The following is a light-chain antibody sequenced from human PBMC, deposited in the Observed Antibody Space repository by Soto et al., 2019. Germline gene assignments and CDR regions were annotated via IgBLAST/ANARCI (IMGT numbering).Light chain of an antibody. CDR3: QQYENWPQLT. V-gene: IGKV3-15*01. Sequence: ERVMTQSPATLSVSPGERATLSCRASQSVGGDLAWYQQKPGQAPRLLIYGASSRAPGIPDMFSGSGSGTEFTLTISSLQSEDSAVYYCQQYENWPQLTFGGGTKVDIK. J-gene: IGKJ4*01. CDR1: QSVGGD. CDR2: GAS.